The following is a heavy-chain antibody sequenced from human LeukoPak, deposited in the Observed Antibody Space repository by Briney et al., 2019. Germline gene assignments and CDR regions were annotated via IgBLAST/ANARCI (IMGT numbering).Heavy chain of an antibody. D-gene: IGHD2-15*01. CDR1: GGSISSGSYY. V-gene: IGHV4-61*02. Sequence: SETLSLTCTVSGGSISSGSYYWSWIRQPAGKGLECIGRIYTSGSTNYNPSLKSRVTISVDTSKNQFSLKLSSVTAADTAVYYCARGKRYCSGGSCYSSRYYYYYMDVWGKGTTVTVSS. CDR3: ARGKRYCSGGSCYSSRYYYYYMDV. J-gene: IGHJ6*03. CDR2: IYTSGST.